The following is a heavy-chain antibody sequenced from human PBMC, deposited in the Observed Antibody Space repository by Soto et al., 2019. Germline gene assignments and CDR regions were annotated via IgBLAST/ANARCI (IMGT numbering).Heavy chain of an antibody. D-gene: IGHD3-9*01. CDR1: GYSINSDNYY. CDR3: ARLEGLATISYYFDY. CDR2: IYYRGNT. J-gene: IGHJ4*02. V-gene: IGHV4-39*01. Sequence: QLQLQESGPGLVKPSETLSLTCSVSGYSINSDNYYWGWNRQPPGKGLEWIGSIYYRGNTYYNPSLKTRVTISLDKSKSQCSLKLNSVTAADSAVYFCARLEGLATISYYFDYWGQGTLVTVSS.